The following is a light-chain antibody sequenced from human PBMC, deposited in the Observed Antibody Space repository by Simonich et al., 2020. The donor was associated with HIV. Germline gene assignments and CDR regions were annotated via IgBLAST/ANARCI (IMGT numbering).Light chain of an antibody. J-gene: IGLJ2*01. Sequence: SYVLTQPPSVSVAPGKTASITCGGNNSGSTSFHWYQQRPGQAPVLVIYDDNDRPSGIPERFSGSKSGNTATLTISRVEAGDEADYYCQVWDNSSDHVVFGGGTKLTVL. CDR3: QVWDNSSDHVV. CDR2: DDN. V-gene: IGLV3-21*04. CDR1: NSGSTS.